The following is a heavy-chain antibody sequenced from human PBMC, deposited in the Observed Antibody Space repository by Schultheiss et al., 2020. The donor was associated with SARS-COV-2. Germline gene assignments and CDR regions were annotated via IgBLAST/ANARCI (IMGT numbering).Heavy chain of an antibody. D-gene: IGHD2-2*01. CDR2: INHSGST. CDR3: ARAGYCSSTSCYFVTSWVHYYYYMDV. V-gene: IGHV4-34*01. J-gene: IGHJ6*03. Sequence: SQTLSLTCAVYGGSFSGYYWSWIRQPPGKGLEWIGEINHSGSTNYNPSLKSRVTISVDTSKNQFSLKLSSVTAADTAVYYCARAGYCSSTSCYFVTSWVHYYYYMDVWGKGTTVTVSS. CDR1: GGSFSGYY.